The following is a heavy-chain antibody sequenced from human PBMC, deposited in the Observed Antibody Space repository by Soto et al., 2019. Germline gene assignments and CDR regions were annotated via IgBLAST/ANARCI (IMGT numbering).Heavy chain of an antibody. CDR1: GDTISTGCY. V-gene: IGHV4-30-2*03. D-gene: IGHD5-12*01. J-gene: IGHJ4*02. Sequence: SETLSLTCDVSGDTISTGCYTWAWIRQPPGKALEWIGLIYHTGSPYYNPSLNSRVTISVDTSKNQFSLTVTSVTAADTAVYYCARRIVDTETFDYWGQGTLVTVSS. CDR2: IYHTGSP. CDR3: ARRIVDTETFDY.